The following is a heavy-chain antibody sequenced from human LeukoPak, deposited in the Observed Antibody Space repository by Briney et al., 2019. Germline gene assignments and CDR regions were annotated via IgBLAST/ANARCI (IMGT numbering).Heavy chain of an antibody. J-gene: IGHJ1*01. Sequence: SVKVSCKASGGTFSSYAISWVRQAPGQGLEWMGGIIPIFGTANYAQKFQGRVTITADESTSTAYMELSSLRSEDTAVYYCARGYYYGSSGYYEYFQHWGQGTLVTVSS. CDR2: IIPIFGTA. CDR1: GGTFSSYA. D-gene: IGHD3-22*01. V-gene: IGHV1-69*13. CDR3: ARGYYYGSSGYYEYFQH.